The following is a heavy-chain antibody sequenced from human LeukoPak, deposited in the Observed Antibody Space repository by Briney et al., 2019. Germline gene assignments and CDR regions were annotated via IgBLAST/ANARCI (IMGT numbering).Heavy chain of an antibody. D-gene: IGHD4-17*01. V-gene: IGHV3-11*01. CDR3: ARGGKTTVTY. CDR1: GFTFSDYY. Sequence: PGGSLRLSWAASGFTFSDYYMTWIRQAPGKGLEWISYITSTGSTKYYADSVKGRFTISRDNAKDSLYLQMNSLRVEDTAVYYCARGGKTTVTYWGQGTLVTVSS. J-gene: IGHJ4*02. CDR2: ITSTGSTK.